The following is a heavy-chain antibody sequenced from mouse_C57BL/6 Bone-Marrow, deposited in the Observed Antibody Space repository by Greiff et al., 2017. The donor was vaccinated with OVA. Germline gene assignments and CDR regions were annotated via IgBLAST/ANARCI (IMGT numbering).Heavy chain of an antibody. CDR3: ARVDYSNFYYYAMDY. Sequence: EVKLVESEGGLVQPGSSMKLSCTASGFTFSDYYMAWVRQVPEKGLEWVANINYDGSSTYYLDSLKSRFIISRDNAKNILYLQMSSLKSEDTATYYCARVDYSNFYYYAMDYWGQGTSVTVSS. D-gene: IGHD2-5*01. CDR1: GFTFSDYY. V-gene: IGHV5-16*01. CDR2: INYDGSST. J-gene: IGHJ4*01.